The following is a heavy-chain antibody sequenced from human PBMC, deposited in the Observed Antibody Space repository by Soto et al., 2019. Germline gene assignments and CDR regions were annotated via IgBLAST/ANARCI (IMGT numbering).Heavy chain of an antibody. D-gene: IGHD3-22*01. CDR1: GFTFSSYD. CDR3: ARAIGRTLFDY. CDR2: IGTTGDT. J-gene: IGHJ4*02. V-gene: IGHV3-13*04. Sequence: EVQLVESGGGLVQPGGSLRLSCSASGFTFSSYDMHWGRQGTGKGLEWVSAIGTTGDTYYAGSVKGRFTISRENAKNSLYLQMNSLRPGDTAIYFCARAIGRTLFDYWGQGTLVTVSS.